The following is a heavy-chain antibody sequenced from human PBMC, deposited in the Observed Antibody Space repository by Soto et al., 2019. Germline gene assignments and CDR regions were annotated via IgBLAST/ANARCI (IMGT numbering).Heavy chain of an antibody. CDR1: GFTFSSYA. Sequence: QVQLVESGGGVVQPGRSLRLSCAASGFTFSSYAMHWVRQAPGKGLEWVAVISYDGSNKYYADSVKGRFTISRDNSKNTLYLQMNSLRAEDTAVYYCARDRQTYYYDSSGYYSYDVFDIWGQGTMVTVSS. CDR2: ISYDGSNK. CDR3: ARDRQTYYYDSSGYYSYDVFDI. V-gene: IGHV3-30-3*01. J-gene: IGHJ3*02. D-gene: IGHD3-22*01.